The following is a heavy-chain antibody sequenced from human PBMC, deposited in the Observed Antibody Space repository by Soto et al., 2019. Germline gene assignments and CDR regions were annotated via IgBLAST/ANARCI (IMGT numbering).Heavy chain of an antibody. CDR2: ISSSSSYI. CDR3: ARALGCSSTSCSLYYYYYYYMDV. J-gene: IGHJ6*03. D-gene: IGHD2-2*01. Sequence: GGSLRLSCAASGFTFSSYSMNWVRQAPGKGLEWVSSISSSSSYIYYADSVKGRFTISRDNAKNSLYLQMNSLRAEDTAVYYCARALGCSSTSCSLYYYYYYYMDVWGKGTTVTVSS. V-gene: IGHV3-21*01. CDR1: GFTFSSYS.